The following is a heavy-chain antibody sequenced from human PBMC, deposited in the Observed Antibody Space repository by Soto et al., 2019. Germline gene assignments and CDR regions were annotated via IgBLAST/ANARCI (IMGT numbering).Heavy chain of an antibody. CDR1: GYTFTSYG. V-gene: IGHV1-18*01. CDR3: ARAGVVTNSNWFDP. J-gene: IGHJ5*02. D-gene: IGHD3-22*01. CDR2: ISPNNGNT. Sequence: ASVKVSCKASGYTFTSYGISWVRQAPGQGLEWMGGISPNNGNTNYAQKFQGRVTMTADTSTSTAYMELRSLRSEDTAVYYCARAGVVTNSNWFDPWGHGTLVTVSS.